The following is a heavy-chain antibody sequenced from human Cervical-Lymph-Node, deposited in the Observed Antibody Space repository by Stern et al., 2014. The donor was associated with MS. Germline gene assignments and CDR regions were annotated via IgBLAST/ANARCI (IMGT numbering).Heavy chain of an antibody. V-gene: IGHV1-69*06. D-gene: IGHD3-10*01. CDR3: AAGAGDNWFDP. J-gene: IGHJ5*02. CDR1: GD. Sequence: VQLVQSGADVKKPGSSVRVSCKASGDISWLRQAPGQGLEYMGGIIRLVGTAHYTQRFQGRLTINADKSQNTTSTELESLRMLDAAIYYCAAGAGDNWFDPWGQGTLVSVSS. CDR2: IIRLVGTA.